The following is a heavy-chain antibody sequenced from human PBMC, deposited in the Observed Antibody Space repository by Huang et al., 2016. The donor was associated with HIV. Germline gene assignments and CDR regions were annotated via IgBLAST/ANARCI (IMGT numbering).Heavy chain of an antibody. V-gene: IGHV1-2*02. CDR2: IDPKTGGT. D-gene: IGHD3-9*01. Sequence: QVQLVQSGAEVKNPGASVKVSCKASGYTFTDYYIHWVRQAPGQGLEWMGLIDPKTGGTNYALKFQGRVTMTRDTSITAAHMELRRLRSDDTAVYYCARVGPRKVYYDSINIMDYWGQGTLVTVTS. CDR1: GYTFTDYY. CDR3: ARVGPRKVYYDSINIMDY. J-gene: IGHJ4*02.